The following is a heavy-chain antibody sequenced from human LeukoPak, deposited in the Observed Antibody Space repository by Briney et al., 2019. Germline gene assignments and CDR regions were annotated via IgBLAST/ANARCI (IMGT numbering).Heavy chain of an antibody. Sequence: PSETLSLTCAVYGGSFSGYYWSWIRQPPGKGLEWIGEINHSGSTNYNPSLKSRVTISVDTSKNQFSLKLSSVTAADTAVYYCASKRWGYCTNGVCPRGYSYGYYGYWGQGTLVTVSS. CDR1: GGSFSGYY. J-gene: IGHJ4*02. V-gene: IGHV4-34*01. D-gene: IGHD2-8*01. CDR3: ASKRWGYCTNGVCPRGYSYGYYGY. CDR2: INHSGST.